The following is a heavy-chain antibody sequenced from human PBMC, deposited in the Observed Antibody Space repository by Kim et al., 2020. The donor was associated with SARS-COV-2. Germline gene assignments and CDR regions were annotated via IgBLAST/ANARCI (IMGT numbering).Heavy chain of an antibody. CDR2: IYSGGGT. Sequence: GGSLRLSCAASGFTVSTYYMSWVRQAPGKGLEWVSVIYSGGGTYYADSVRGRFTSSRDHSKNTLYLHMDSLRGEDTAVYFCATTGYSRDYCDHWGQGTLVIGSS. D-gene: IGHD2-15*01. CDR3: ATTGYSRDYCDH. CDR1: GFTVSTYY. J-gene: IGHJ4*02. V-gene: IGHV3-66*01.